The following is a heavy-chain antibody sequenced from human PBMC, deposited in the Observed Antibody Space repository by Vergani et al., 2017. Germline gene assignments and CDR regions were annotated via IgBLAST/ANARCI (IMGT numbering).Heavy chain of an antibody. CDR2: INHSGST. V-gene: IGHV4-34*01. D-gene: IGHD5-18*01. J-gene: IGHJ1*01. CDR1: GGSFSGYY. CDR3: ARGGYSYGYRGGLEYFQH. Sequence: QVQLQQWGAGLLKPSETLSLTCAVYGGSFSGYYWSWIRQPPGKGLEWIGEINHSGSTNYNPSLKSRVTISVDTSKNQFSRKLSSVTAADTAVYYCARGGYSYGYRGGLEYFQHWGQGTLVTVSA.